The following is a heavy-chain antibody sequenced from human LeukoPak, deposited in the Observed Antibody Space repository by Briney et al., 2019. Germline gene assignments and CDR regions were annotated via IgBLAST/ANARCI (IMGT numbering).Heavy chain of an antibody. CDR3: ARARGGITIFGVVILYYFDY. J-gene: IGHJ4*02. D-gene: IGHD3-3*01. V-gene: IGHV3-7*01. Sequence: GGSQRLSCAASGFTFSSYWMSWVRQAPGKGLEWVANIKQDGSEKYYVDSVKGRFTISRDNAKNSLYLQMNSLRAEDTAVYYCARARGGITIFGVVILYYFDYWGQGTLVTVSS. CDR2: IKQDGSEK. CDR1: GFTFSSYW.